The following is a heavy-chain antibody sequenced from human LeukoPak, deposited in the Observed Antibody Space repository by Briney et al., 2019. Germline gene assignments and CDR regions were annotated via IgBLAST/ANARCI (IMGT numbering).Heavy chain of an antibody. CDR3: ARVYYDSSGYYYYPQAFDH. Sequence: SETLSLTCTVSGGSISSYYWSWIRQPAGKGLEWIGRIYTSGSTNYNPSLKSRVTMSVDTSKNQFSLKLSSVTAADTAVYYCARVYYDSSGYYYYPQAFDHWGQGTLVTVSS. D-gene: IGHD3-22*01. CDR2: IYTSGST. V-gene: IGHV4-4*07. CDR1: GGSISSYY. J-gene: IGHJ4*02.